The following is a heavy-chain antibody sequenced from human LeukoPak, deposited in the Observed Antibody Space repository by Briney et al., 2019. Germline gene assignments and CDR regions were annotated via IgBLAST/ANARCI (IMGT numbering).Heavy chain of an antibody. CDR3: ARYLIAAAGNWFDP. CDR1: GGSFSGYY. J-gene: IGHJ5*02. D-gene: IGHD6-13*01. V-gene: IGHV4-34*01. CDR2: INHSGST. Sequence: SETLTLTCAVYGGSFSGYYWSWIRQPPGKGLEWIGEINHSGSTYYNPSLKSRVTISVDTSKNQFSLKLSSVTAADTAVYYCARYLIAAAGNWFDPWGQGTLVTVSS.